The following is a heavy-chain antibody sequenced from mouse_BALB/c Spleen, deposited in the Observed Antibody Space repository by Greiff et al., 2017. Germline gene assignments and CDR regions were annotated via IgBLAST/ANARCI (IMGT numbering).Heavy chain of an antibody. V-gene: IGHV3-2*02. CDR2: ISYSGST. D-gene: IGHD2-3*01. Sequence: DVKLQESGPGLVKPSQSLSLTCTVTGYSITSDYAWNWIRQFPGNKLEWMGYISYSGSTSYNPSLKSRISITRDTSKNQFFLQLNSVTTEDTATYYCARKNDGYLAYWGQGTLVTVSA. CDR3: ARKNDGYLAY. CDR1: GYSITSDYA. J-gene: IGHJ3*01.